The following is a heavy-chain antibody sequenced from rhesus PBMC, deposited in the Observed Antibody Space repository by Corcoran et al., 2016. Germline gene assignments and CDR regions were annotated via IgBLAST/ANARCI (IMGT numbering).Heavy chain of an antibody. D-gene: IGHD3-40*01. CDR2: IYGGSGST. V-gene: IGHV4-147*01. J-gene: IGHJ2*01. CDR1: AGSISSHY. Sequence: QVQLQESGPGLVTPSETLSLTCAVSAGSISSHYWSWIRKSPWTGLEWIGYIYGGSGSTSYNPSLKSRATIATDTSKNQFSLKLSSVTAADTAVYYGARSRVESYWYFDLWGPGTPITISS. CDR3: ARSRVESYWYFDL.